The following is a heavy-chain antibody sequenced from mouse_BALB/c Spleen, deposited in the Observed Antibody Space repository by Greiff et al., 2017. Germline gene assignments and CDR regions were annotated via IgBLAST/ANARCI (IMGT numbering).Heavy chain of an antibody. CDR3: ARPYYYGSSRYWYFDV. J-gene: IGHJ1*01. V-gene: IGHV5-6*02. CDR2: ISSGGSYT. D-gene: IGHD1-1*01. Sequence: DVMLVESGGDLVKPGGSLKLSCAASGFTFSSYGMSWVRQTPDKRLEWVATISSGGSYTYYPDSVKGRFTISRDNAKNTLYLQMSSLKSEDTAMYYCARPYYYGSSRYWYFDVWGAGTTVTVSS. CDR1: GFTFSSYG.